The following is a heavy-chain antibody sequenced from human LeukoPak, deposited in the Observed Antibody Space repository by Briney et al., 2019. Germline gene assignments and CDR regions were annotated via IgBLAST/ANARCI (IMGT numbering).Heavy chain of an antibody. Sequence: PSETLSLTCAVSGYSISSGYYWGWIRQPPGKGLEWIGSIYHSGSTYYNPSLKSRVTISVDTSKNQFSLKLSSVTAADTAVYYCARHAYSNYLLGYWGQGTLVTVSS. D-gene: IGHD4-11*01. CDR2: IYHSGST. V-gene: IGHV4-38-2*01. CDR1: GYSISSGYY. CDR3: ARHAYSNYLLGY. J-gene: IGHJ4*02.